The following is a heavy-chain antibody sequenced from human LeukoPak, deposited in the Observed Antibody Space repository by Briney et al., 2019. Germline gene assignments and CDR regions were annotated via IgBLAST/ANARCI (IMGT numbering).Heavy chain of an antibody. D-gene: IGHD1-1*01. V-gene: IGHV4-59*01. J-gene: IGHJ6*03. Sequence: SETLSLTCTVSGGSISSYYWSWIRQPPGKGLEWIGYIYYSGSTNYNPSLKSRVTISVDTSKNQFSLKLSSVTAADTAVYYCAARTTYYNYMDVWGKGTTVTVSS. CDR1: GGSISSYY. CDR2: IYYSGST. CDR3: AARTTYYNYMDV.